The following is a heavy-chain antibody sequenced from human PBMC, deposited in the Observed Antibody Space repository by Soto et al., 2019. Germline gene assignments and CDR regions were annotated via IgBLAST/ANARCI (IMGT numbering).Heavy chain of an antibody. D-gene: IGHD3-10*01. V-gene: IGHV4-31*03. Sequence: SETLSLTCTVSGGSISSGGYYWSWIRQHPGKGLEWIGYIYYSGSTYYNPSLKSRVTISVDTSKNQFSLKLSSVTAADTAVYYCARLMANGSGSYSSSYYYYYYGMDVWGQGTTVTVSS. J-gene: IGHJ6*02. CDR2: IYYSGST. CDR3: ARLMANGSGSYSSSYYYYYYGMDV. CDR1: GGSISSGGYY.